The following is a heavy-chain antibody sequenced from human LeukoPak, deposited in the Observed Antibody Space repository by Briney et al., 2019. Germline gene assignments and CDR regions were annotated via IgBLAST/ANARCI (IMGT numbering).Heavy chain of an antibody. D-gene: IGHD2-2*01. CDR3: ARRYCSSTSCNPYFFDY. CDR1: GYTFTNYY. Sequence: GESLKISCKGSGYTFTNYYIGWVRQTPGKGLEWMGIISPGDSDARYSPSFQSQVTISADKSISTAYLRWSSLKASDTAMYYCARRYCSSTSCNPYFFDYWGQGTLVTVSS. J-gene: IGHJ4*02. CDR2: ISPGDSDA. V-gene: IGHV5-51*01.